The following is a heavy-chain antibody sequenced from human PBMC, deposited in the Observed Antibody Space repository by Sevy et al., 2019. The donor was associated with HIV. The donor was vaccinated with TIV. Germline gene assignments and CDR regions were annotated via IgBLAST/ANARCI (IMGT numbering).Heavy chain of an antibody. CDR1: GFTFSSYW. D-gene: IGHD5-12*01. CDR3: ARRFGFSGYDYIDYLDY. CDR2: IKEDGSET. V-gene: IGHV3-7*01. J-gene: IGHJ4*02. Sequence: GGSLRLSCAASGFTFSSYWMSWVRQAPGKGLEWVANIKEDGSETHDVDSVKGRFTISRDNAKNSLYLQMNSLRAEDTAVYYCARRFGFSGYDYIDYLDYWGRGTLVTVSS.